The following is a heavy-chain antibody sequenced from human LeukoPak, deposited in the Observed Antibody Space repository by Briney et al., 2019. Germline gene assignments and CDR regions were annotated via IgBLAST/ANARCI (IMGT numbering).Heavy chain of an antibody. CDR1: GGSISSYY. Sequence: SETLSLTCTVSGGSISSYYWGWIRQPPGKGLEWIGSIFYSGNTYDNPSLKSRVTISVDTSKNQFSLKLNSVTAADTAVYYCARHRSKWLQSSFDYWGQGTLVTVSS. CDR2: IFYSGNT. D-gene: IGHD5-24*01. J-gene: IGHJ4*02. CDR3: ARHRSKWLQSSFDY. V-gene: IGHV4-39*01.